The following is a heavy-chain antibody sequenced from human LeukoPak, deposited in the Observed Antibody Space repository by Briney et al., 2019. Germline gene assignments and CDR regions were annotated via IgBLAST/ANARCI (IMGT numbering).Heavy chain of an antibody. CDR1: GFNVSSDY. V-gene: IGHV3-53*01. J-gene: IGHJ6*02. D-gene: IGHD2-15*01. CDR2: IYSGGNT. CDR3: AREPWGAMGAAWGMDV. Sequence: GGSLRLSCAAYGFNVSSDYMNWVRQAPGKGLEWLSVIYSGGNTKYADSVKGRFTISRDISQNTVYLQMNRLRAEDTAVYYCAREPWGAMGAAWGMDVWGQGTTVIVSS.